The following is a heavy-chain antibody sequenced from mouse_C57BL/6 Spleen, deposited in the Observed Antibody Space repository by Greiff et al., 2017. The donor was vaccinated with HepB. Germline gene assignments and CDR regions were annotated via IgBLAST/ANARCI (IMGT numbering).Heavy chain of an antibody. CDR2: INPSNGGT. D-gene: IGHD1-1*01. J-gene: IGHJ1*03. CDR1: GYTFTSYW. Sequence: QVQLQQPGTELVKPGASVKLSCKASGYTFTSYWMHWVKQRPGQGLEWIGNINPSNGGTNYNEKFKSKATLTVDKSPSTAYMQLSSLTTEDSAVYYCARRDYYGSSYWYFDVWGTGTTVTVSS. V-gene: IGHV1-53*01. CDR3: ARRDYYGSSYWYFDV.